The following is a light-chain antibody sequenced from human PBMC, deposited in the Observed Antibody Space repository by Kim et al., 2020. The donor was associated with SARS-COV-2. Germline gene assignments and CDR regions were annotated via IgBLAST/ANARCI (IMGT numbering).Light chain of an antibody. V-gene: IGKV1-5*03. Sequence: ASVGERVTITCRASQSISSWLAWYQQKPGKAPKLLIYKASSLESGVPSRFSGSGSGTEFTLTISSLQPDDFATYYCQQYNSYPFTFGPGTKVDIK. CDR2: KAS. CDR3: QQYNSYPFT. J-gene: IGKJ3*01. CDR1: QSISSW.